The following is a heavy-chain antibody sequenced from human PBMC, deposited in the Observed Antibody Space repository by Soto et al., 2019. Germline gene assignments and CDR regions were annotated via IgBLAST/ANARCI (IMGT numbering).Heavy chain of an antibody. Sequence: GGPLRLSCAASGFTFSSYGMHWVRQAPGKGLEWVAVIPYDGSNKYYADSVKGRFTISRDNSKNTLYLQMNSLRAEDTAVYYCAKSHDYGDDSNIYWGQGTLVTVPQ. CDR1: GFTFSSYG. CDR3: AKSHDYGDDSNIY. J-gene: IGHJ4*02. V-gene: IGHV3-30*18. CDR2: IPYDGSNK. D-gene: IGHD4-17*01.